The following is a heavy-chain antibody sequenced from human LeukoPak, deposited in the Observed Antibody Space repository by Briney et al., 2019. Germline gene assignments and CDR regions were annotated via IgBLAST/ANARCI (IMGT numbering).Heavy chain of an antibody. Sequence: GGSLRLSCAASGFVFNNYWMQWVRQAPGKGLEWVANINYGGNENYHVDSVKGRFSISRDNVRNSLYLQMNSLRAEDTAVYYCTRGDPDKWGQGTLVIVSS. CDR1: GFVFNNYW. V-gene: IGHV3-7*03. CDR3: TRGDPDK. D-gene: IGHD2-21*02. CDR2: INYGGNEN. J-gene: IGHJ4*02.